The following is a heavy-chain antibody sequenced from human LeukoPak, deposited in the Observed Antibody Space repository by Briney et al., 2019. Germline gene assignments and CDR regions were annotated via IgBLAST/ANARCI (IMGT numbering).Heavy chain of an antibody. V-gene: IGHV4-31*03. CDR3: GRDRVYSGSSATDN. D-gene: IGHD1-26*01. Sequence: SETLSLTCTVSGASISSGHYYWTWIRQRPGEGLEWIGLISNSGDTYYNPSLKSRVTISIEMSKNQFSLRLTSVTAADTALYYCGRDRVYSGSSATDNWGQGTLVTVSS. J-gene: IGHJ4*02. CDR2: ISNSGDT. CDR1: GASISSGHYY.